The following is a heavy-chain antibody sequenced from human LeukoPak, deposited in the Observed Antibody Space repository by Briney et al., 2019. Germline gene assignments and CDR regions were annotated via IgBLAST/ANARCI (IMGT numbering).Heavy chain of an antibody. Sequence: SQTLSLTCTVSGGSLSSGDYYWSWVRQPPGKGLEWIGYIYYSGSTYYNPSLKSRVTISVDTSKNQFSLKLSSVTAADTAVYYCARSASMVRGVIPDGMDVWGKGTTVTVSS. J-gene: IGHJ6*04. V-gene: IGHV4-30-4*01. CDR2: IYYSGST. D-gene: IGHD3-10*01. CDR1: GGSLSSGDYY. CDR3: ARSASMVRGVIPDGMDV.